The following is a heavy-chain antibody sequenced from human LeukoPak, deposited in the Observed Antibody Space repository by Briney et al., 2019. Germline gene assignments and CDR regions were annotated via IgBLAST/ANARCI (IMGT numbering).Heavy chain of an antibody. V-gene: IGHV4-59*08. Sequence: PSETLSLTCTVSGGSISSYYWSWIRQPPGKGLEWIGYIYYSGSTNYNPSLKSRVTISVDTSKNQFSLKLRSVTAADTAVYYCARAAAGTGWFDPWGQGTLVTVSS. D-gene: IGHD6-13*01. J-gene: IGHJ5*02. CDR1: GGSISSYY. CDR2: IYYSGST. CDR3: ARAAAGTGWFDP.